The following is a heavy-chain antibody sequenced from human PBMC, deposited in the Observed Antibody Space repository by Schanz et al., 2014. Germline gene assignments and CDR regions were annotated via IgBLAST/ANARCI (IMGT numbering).Heavy chain of an antibody. CDR1: GYTFSDYG. V-gene: IGHV1-18*01. J-gene: IGHJ6*03. Sequence: QVQLVQSGDEVKKPGASVKVSCKTSGYTFSDYGITWVRQAPGQGLEWVGWISPYTGNTHYFDKMEGRVTMTTDTSTSTAYMELRSLRSDDTAVYYCAGTYCSSTSCYTGYYYMDVWGKGTTVTVSS. CDR2: ISPYTGNT. D-gene: IGHD2-2*02. CDR3: AGTYCSSTSCYTGYYYMDV.